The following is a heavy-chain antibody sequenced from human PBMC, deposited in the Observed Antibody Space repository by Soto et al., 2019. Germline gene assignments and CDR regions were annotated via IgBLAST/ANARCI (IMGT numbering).Heavy chain of an antibody. Sequence: EVQLVESGGGLVKPGGSLRLSCAASGFTFSDHSMNWVRQAPGKGLEWVSSISTTGRYIYYADSMAGRFTISRDNAKNSLCRQKKALRGEATVVYCCAAGTDTAMDKGANYGGQGPLVTFPP. CDR1: GFTFSDHS. J-gene: IGHJ4*02. CDR2: ISTTGRYI. D-gene: IGHD5-18*01. V-gene: IGHV3-21*02. CDR3: AAGTDTAMDKGANY.